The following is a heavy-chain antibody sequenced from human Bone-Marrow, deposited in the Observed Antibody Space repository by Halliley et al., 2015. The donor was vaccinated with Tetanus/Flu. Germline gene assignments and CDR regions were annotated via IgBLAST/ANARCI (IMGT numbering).Heavy chain of an antibody. Sequence: QLVQSGAEVKKPGESLKISCKASGFRFTSHWIGWVRQMPGKGLEWMGTISPADSDTRYSPSFQGQVTISADKSTSTAYLQWSSLKASDTAMYFCARDTLLYSSGWSSAFDVWGQGTMVTVSS. CDR1: GFRFTSHW. D-gene: IGHD6-19*01. J-gene: IGHJ3*01. V-gene: IGHV5-51*01. CDR2: ISPADSDT. CDR3: ARDTLLYSSGWSSAFDV.